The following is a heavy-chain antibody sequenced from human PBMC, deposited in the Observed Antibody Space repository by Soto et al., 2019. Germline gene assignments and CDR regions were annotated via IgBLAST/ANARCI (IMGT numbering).Heavy chain of an antibody. Sequence: QVQLGESGGGVVQPGRSLRLSCAASGFTISSYAMHWVRQAPGKGLEWVAVISYDGSNKYYADSVKGRFTISRDNSKNTLYLQMNSLRAEDTAVYYCASQKLGQDPDAFDIWGQGTMVTVSS. V-gene: IGHV3-30-3*01. D-gene: IGHD7-27*01. J-gene: IGHJ3*02. CDR2: ISYDGSNK. CDR1: GFTISSYA. CDR3: ASQKLGQDPDAFDI.